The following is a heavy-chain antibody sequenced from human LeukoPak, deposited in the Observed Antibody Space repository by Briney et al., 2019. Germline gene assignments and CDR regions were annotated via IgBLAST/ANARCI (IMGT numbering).Heavy chain of an antibody. CDR3: ARTYGSGTYWDY. CDR2: ISSIGTSI. V-gene: IGHV3-48*03. CDR1: GFTFSTYA. D-gene: IGHD3-10*01. Sequence: PGGSLRLSCAASGFTFSTYAMSWVRQAPGKGLEWVSYISSIGTSIYYADSVKGRFTISRDNAKNSLYLQMNSLRVEDTAVYYCARTYGSGTYWDYWGQGTLVTVSS. J-gene: IGHJ4*02.